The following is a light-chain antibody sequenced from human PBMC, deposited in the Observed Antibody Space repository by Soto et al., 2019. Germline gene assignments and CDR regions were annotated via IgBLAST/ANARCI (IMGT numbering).Light chain of an antibody. CDR1: SGDVGAYNY. Sequence: QSALTQPASVSGSPGQSITISCTGTSGDVGAYNYVSWYQQHPGKAPKLMICDVSNRPSGVSNRFSGSKSGNTASLTISGLQAEDEADYYCSSYTSSSTLVFGGGTKLTVL. CDR3: SSYTSSSTLV. J-gene: IGLJ2*01. CDR2: DVS. V-gene: IGLV2-14*03.